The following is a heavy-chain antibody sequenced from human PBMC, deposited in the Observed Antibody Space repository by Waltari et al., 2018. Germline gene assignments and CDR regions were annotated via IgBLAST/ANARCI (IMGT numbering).Heavy chain of an antibody. V-gene: IGHV5-51*01. Sequence: EVQLVQSGAEVKKPGESLKIYCKGSGYSFTSYWIGWVRQMPGKGLEWMGIIYPGDSDTRYSPSFQGQVTISADKSISTAYLQWSSLKASDTAMYYCARKMAQGVVTGMAYGMDVWGQGTTVTVSS. CDR1: GYSFTSYW. D-gene: IGHD2-21*02. J-gene: IGHJ6*02. CDR2: IYPGDSDT. CDR3: ARKMAQGVVTGMAYGMDV.